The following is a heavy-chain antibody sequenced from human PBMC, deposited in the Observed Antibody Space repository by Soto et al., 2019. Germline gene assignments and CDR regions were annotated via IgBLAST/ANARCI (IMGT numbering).Heavy chain of an antibody. CDR3: ARQYYDGSGSYSWGWFDP. D-gene: IGHD3-10*01. CDR2: IYYSGST. CDR1: GGSISSHY. J-gene: IGHJ5*02. Sequence: QVQLQESGPGLVKPSETLSLTCTVSGGSISSHYWRWIRQPPGKGLEWIGYIYYSGSTNYNPSLKSRVTLSVDPSKNQFSLKLSSVTAADTAVYYCARQYYDGSGSYSWGWFDPWGQGTLVTVSS. V-gene: IGHV4-59*08.